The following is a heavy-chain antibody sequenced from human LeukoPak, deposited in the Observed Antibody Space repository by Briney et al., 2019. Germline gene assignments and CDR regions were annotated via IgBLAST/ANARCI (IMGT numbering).Heavy chain of an antibody. CDR2: IYTSGST. J-gene: IGHJ5*02. D-gene: IGHD3/OR15-3a*01. CDR1: GGSNSNYY. V-gene: IGHV4-4*07. CDR3: ARDAGKTTIFGLEWRDGDWFDP. Sequence: MSSETLSLTCSISGGSNSNYYWSWVRRSAGKGLEWIGRIYTSGSTNYNPSLKSRVTISVDTSKNQFSLKVSSVTAADTAVYYCARDAGKTTIFGLEWRDGDWFDPWGQGTLVTVSS.